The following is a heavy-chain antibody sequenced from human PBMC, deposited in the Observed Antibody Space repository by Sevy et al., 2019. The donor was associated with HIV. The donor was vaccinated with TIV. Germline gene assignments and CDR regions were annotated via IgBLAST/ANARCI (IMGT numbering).Heavy chain of an antibody. V-gene: IGHV3-30-3*01. J-gene: IGHJ4*02. Sequence: GGSLRLSCAASGFTFSSYAMHWVRQAPGKGLEWVAVISYDGSNKYYADSVKGRFTISRDNSKNTLYLQMNSLRAEDTAVYYCARVLSHSSDDYWGQGTLVTVSS. CDR1: GFTFSSYA. D-gene: IGHD3-22*01. CDR3: ARVLSHSSDDY. CDR2: ISYDGSNK.